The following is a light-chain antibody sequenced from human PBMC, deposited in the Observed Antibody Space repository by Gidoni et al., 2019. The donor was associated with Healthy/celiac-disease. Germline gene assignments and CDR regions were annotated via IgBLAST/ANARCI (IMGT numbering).Light chain of an antibody. J-gene: IGKJ4*01. CDR3: QQCYSTPLP. V-gene: IGKV1-39*01. CDR1: QSISSN. CDR2: AAC. Sequence: DIQITQSPSPLAASVGDMGTITCRASQSISSNLNWYQQKPGKAPKLLIYAACSLQRGVPSRFSGSGSGTDFTLTISSLQPEDFATYYCQQCYSTPLPFGGGTKVEIK.